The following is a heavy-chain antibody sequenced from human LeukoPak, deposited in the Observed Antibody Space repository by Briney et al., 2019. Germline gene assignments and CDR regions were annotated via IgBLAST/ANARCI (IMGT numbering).Heavy chain of an antibody. V-gene: IGHV3-23*01. CDR1: GFTFGSYE. CDR3: AKGDAYCGGDCYPD. CDR2: FSGSGGST. J-gene: IGHJ4*02. Sequence: GGFLRLSCAASGFTFGSYEMNWVRQAPGKGLEWVSAFSGSGGSTYYADSVKGRFTISRDNSKNTLYLQMNSLRAEDTAVYYCAKGDAYCGGDCYPDWGQGTLVTVSS. D-gene: IGHD2-21*02.